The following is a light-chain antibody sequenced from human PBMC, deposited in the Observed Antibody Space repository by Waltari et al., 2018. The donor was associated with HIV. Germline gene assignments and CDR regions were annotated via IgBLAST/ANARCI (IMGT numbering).Light chain of an antibody. CDR2: WAS. CDR3: QQYDSTPLT. J-gene: IGKJ4*02. CDR1: QSVLSNSNNKNY. Sequence: DIVMTQSPDSLAVSLGERATINCKSSQSVLSNSNNKNYLAWYQQKSGQSPKLLIYWASTRESGVPDRFSGSGSGTDFSLSISSLQAEDVAVYYCQQYDSTPLTFGGGTKVEIK. V-gene: IGKV4-1*01.